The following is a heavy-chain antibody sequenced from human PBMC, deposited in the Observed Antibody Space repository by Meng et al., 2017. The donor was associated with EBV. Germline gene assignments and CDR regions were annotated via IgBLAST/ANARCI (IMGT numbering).Heavy chain of an antibody. V-gene: IGHV3-11*01. CDR2: ISSSGSTI. Sequence: VRLREHGARFVQPLVSLTLSGAALGFSFSAYDMSWIRQAPGKGLEWVSYISSSGSTIYYADSVKGRFTISRDNAKNSLYLQMNSLRAEDTAVYYCARRVVTGGFFDYWGQGTLVTVSS. D-gene: IGHD2-21*02. CDR3: ARRVVTGGFFDY. CDR1: GFSFSAYD. J-gene: IGHJ4*02.